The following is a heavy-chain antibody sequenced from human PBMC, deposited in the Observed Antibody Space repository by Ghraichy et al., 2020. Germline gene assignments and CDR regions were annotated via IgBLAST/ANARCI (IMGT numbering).Heavy chain of an antibody. CDR1: GGSITSGSYY. Sequence: SETLSLTCTVSGGSITSGSYYWSWIRQPAGKGLEWIGRIYTSGSTNYNPSLKSRVTISVDTSKNQFSLKLSSVTAADTAVYYCARAPYSYDSSGFSSGAFDIWGQGTMVTVSS. J-gene: IGHJ3*02. D-gene: IGHD3-22*01. CDR3: ARAPYSYDSSGFSSGAFDI. V-gene: IGHV4-61*02. CDR2: IYTSGST.